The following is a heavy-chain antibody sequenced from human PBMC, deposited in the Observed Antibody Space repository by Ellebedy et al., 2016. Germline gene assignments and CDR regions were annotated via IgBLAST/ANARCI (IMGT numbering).Heavy chain of an antibody. V-gene: IGHV4-39*07. J-gene: IGHJ6*03. CDR2: IYYSGST. CDR1: GGSISSSSYY. Sequence: SETLSLXXTVSGGSISSSSYYWGWIRQPPGKGLEWIGSIYYSGSTYYNPSLKSRVTISVDTSKNQFSLKLSSVTAADTAVYYCARYSGDTVTRTRSYYYMDVWGKGTTVTVSS. D-gene: IGHD4-17*01. CDR3: ARYSGDTVTRTRSYYYMDV.